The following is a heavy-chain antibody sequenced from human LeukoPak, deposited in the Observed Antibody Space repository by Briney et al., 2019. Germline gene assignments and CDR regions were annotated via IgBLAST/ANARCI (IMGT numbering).Heavy chain of an antibody. CDR1: GGSFSGYY. CDR3: ARGPRRYWFDP. Sequence: PSETLSLTCAVYGGSFSGYYWSWIRQPPGKGLEWIGEINHSGSTNYNLSLKSRVTISVDTSKNQFSLKLSSVTAADTAVYYCARGPRRYWFDPWGQGTLVTVSS. CDR2: INHSGST. J-gene: IGHJ5*02. V-gene: IGHV4-34*01.